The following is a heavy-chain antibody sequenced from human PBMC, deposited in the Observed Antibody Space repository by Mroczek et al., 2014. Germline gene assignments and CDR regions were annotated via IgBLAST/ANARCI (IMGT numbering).Heavy chain of an antibody. D-gene: IGHD4-23*01. V-gene: IGHV3-30-3*01. CDR3: ARDLGGGKNARPMVY. CDR2: ISYDGSNK. Sequence: QVQLVQSGGGVVQPGRSLRLSCAASGFTFSSYAMHWVRQAPGKGLEWVAVISYDGSNKYYADSVKGRFTISRDNSKNTLYLQMNSLRAEDTAVYYCARDLGGGKNARPMVYWGQGTLVTVPS. CDR1: GFTFSSYA. J-gene: IGHJ4*02.